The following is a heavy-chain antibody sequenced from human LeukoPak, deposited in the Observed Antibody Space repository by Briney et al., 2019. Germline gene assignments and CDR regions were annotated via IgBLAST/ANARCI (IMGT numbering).Heavy chain of an antibody. V-gene: IGHV1-2*02. D-gene: IGHD3-10*01. Sequence: VASVRVSFKASGYTFTGYFIHWVRQAPGQGLEWMGWINPNSGGTNYAQKFQGRVTMTRDTSINTTYMELSRLTSDDTAVYYCSRDRGYYDSGNYPTDYWGQGTLVTVSS. CDR2: INPNSGGT. CDR3: SRDRGYYDSGNYPTDY. J-gene: IGHJ4*02. CDR1: GYTFTGYF.